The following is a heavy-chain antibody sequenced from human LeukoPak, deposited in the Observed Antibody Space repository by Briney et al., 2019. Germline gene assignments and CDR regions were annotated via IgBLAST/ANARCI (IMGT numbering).Heavy chain of an antibody. Sequence: RPGGSLRLSCAASGFTVSSNYMSWVRQAPGKGLEWVAAISYDANTQHYADPVKGRFTISRDNSKNTVYLQINTLRAEDAAVYYCAKPYPTLTTVGVLDNWGQGTLVTVSS. D-gene: IGHD4-23*01. CDR1: GFTVSSNY. CDR2: ISYDANTQ. V-gene: IGHV3-30*18. J-gene: IGHJ4*02. CDR3: AKPYPTLTTVGVLDN.